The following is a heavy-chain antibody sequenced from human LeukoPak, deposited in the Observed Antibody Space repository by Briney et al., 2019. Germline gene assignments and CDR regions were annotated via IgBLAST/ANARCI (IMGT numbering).Heavy chain of an antibody. Sequence: GGSLRLSCSASGFTFTIHTMHWVRQAPGKGLEYVSAISSNGGTTYYADSVKGRFFISRDNSKNTLYLEMNSLRAEDTAVYYCARRGSSGWYDYWGQGTLVTVSS. V-gene: IGHV3-64*04. CDR2: ISSNGGTT. CDR3: ARRGSSGWYDY. J-gene: IGHJ4*02. CDR1: GFTFTIHT. D-gene: IGHD6-19*01.